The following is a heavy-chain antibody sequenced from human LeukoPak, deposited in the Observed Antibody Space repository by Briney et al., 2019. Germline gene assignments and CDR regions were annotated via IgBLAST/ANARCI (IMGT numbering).Heavy chain of an antibody. V-gene: IGHV4-38-2*02. D-gene: IGHD2-21*02. Sequence: SETLSLTCAVSGYSISSGYYWGWIRQPPGKALEWIGSIYHSGSTYYNPSLKSRVTISVDTSKNQFSLKLSSVTAADTAVYYCARDRVVVTAIPYYFDYWGQGTLVTVSS. CDR1: GYSISSGYY. J-gene: IGHJ4*02. CDR3: ARDRVVVTAIPYYFDY. CDR2: IYHSGST.